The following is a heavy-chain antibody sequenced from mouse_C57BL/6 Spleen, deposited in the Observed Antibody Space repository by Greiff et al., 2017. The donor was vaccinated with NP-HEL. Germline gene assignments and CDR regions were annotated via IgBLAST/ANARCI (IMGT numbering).Heavy chain of an antibody. D-gene: IGHD1-1*01. J-gene: IGHJ1*03. CDR3: ARDYGSSYEGYFDV. CDR2: VYPRDGST. V-gene: IGHV1-85*01. Sequence: VQLVESGPELVKPGASVKLSCKASGYTFTSYDINWVKQRPGPGLEWIGWVYPRDGSTKYNEKFKGKATLTVDTSSSTAYMELHSLTSEDSAVYFCARDYGSSYEGYFDVWGTGTTVTVSS. CDR1: GYTFTSYD.